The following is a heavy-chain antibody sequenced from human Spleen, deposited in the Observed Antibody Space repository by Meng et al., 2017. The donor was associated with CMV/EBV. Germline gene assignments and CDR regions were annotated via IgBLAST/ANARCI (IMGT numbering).Heavy chain of an antibody. CDR2: ILYDGTNK. D-gene: IGHD4-17*01. V-gene: IGHV3-30*02. CDR1: GFTFSTSG. CDR3: AKAPDYGDSLLDP. J-gene: IGHJ5*02. Sequence: ASGFTFSTSGMHWVRQAPGKGLEWVAFILYDGTNKYYADSVKGRFTISRDNSKNALFLQLNSLRPEDTAVYYCAKAPDYGDSLLDPWGQGTLVTVSS.